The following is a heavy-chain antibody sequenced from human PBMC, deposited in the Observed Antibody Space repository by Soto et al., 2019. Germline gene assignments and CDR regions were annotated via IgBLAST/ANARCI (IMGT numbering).Heavy chain of an antibody. CDR2: ISSSGSTI. Sequence: PGGSLRLSCAASGFTFSDYYMSWIRQAPGKGLEWVSYISSSGSTIYYADSVKGRFTISRDNTKNSLYLQMNSLRAEDTAVYYCARETMITFGGVIVKRYFDYWGQGTLVTVSS. D-gene: IGHD3-16*02. CDR3: ARETMITFGGVIVKRYFDY. J-gene: IGHJ4*02. CDR1: GFTFSDYY. V-gene: IGHV3-11*01.